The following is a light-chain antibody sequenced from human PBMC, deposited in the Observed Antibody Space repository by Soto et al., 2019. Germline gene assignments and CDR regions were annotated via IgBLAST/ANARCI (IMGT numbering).Light chain of an antibody. CDR3: MQALQTPYT. CDR2: LGF. CDR1: QRLLHSNGNNF. Sequence: EIVMTQSPPSLTVTPGEPASISCRSSQRLLHSNGNNFLDWYLQKPGQSPQLLIYLGFNRASGVPDRVSGSGAGTDFTLKISRVEAEDVGLYYCMQALQTPYTFGEGTKLEIK. J-gene: IGKJ2*01. V-gene: IGKV2-28*01.